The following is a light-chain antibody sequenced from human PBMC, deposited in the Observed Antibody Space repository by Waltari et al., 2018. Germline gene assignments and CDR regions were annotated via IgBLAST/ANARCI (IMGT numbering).Light chain of an antibody. CDR2: HAS. CDR1: QSISKY. CDR3: QHYVTLPVT. V-gene: IGKV3-20*01. J-gene: IGKJ1*01. Sequence: EIVLTQSPGTLSLSSGDRATLSCRTSQSISKYLAWYQQKPGQAPRLLIYHASSRATGTPDRFSGSGSGTDFSLTISRLEPEDCAVYYCQHYVTLPVTFGQGTKVEIK.